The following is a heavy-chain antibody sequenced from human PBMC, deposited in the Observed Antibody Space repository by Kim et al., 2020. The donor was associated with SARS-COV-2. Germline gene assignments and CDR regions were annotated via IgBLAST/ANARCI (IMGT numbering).Heavy chain of an antibody. D-gene: IGHD6-13*01. Sequence: GGSLRLSCAASGFTFSSYAMHWVRQAPGKGLEWVAVISYDGSNKYYADSVKGRFTISRDNSKNTLYLQMNSLRAEDTAVYYCASFFHFVPLVAAAAGPDYYYGMDVWGQGTTVTVSS. CDR1: GFTFSSYA. V-gene: IGHV3-30-3*01. J-gene: IGHJ6*02. CDR3: ASFFHFVPLVAAAAGPDYYYGMDV. CDR2: ISYDGSNK.